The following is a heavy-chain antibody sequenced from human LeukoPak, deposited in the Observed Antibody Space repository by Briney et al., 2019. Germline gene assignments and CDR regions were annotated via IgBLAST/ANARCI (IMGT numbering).Heavy chain of an antibody. Sequence: ASVKVSCKASGYTFTGYYMHGVRQAPGQGLEWMGRINPNSGGTNYAQKLQGRVTMTRDTSISTDYMELSRLRSDDTAVYYCASAVYDSSGYYYDYWGQGTLVTVSS. CDR3: ASAVYDSSGYYYDY. J-gene: IGHJ4*02. V-gene: IGHV1-2*06. CDR1: GYTFTGYY. D-gene: IGHD3-22*01. CDR2: INPNSGGT.